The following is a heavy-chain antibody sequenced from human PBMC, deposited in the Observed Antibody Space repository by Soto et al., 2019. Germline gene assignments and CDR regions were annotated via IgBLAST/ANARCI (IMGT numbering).Heavy chain of an antibody. CDR1: GYTFTRYG. Sequence: QVQLVQSGAEVKKPGASVKVSCKASGYTFTRYGIRWVRQAPGQGLAWMGGISAYNGNTNYAQKLQGRVTMTTDTSQSTAYMELRSLRSDDTAVYYCAREAGRDGLAGNWFDPWGQGTLVTVSS. CDR3: AREAGRDGLAGNWFDP. J-gene: IGHJ5*02. V-gene: IGHV1-18*01. CDR2: ISAYNGNT. D-gene: IGHD2-15*01.